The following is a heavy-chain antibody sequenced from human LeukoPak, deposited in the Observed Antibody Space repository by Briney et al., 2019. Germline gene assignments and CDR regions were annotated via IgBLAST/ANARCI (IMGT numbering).Heavy chain of an antibody. CDR2: IYTSGST. CDR1: GGSISSGSYY. D-gene: IGHD5-18*01. CDR3: ARVGYSYGQRYFDY. J-gene: IGHJ4*02. V-gene: IGHV4-61*02. Sequence: SETLSLTCTVSGGSISSGSYYWSWIRQPAGKGLEWIGRIYTSGSTNYNPSLKSRVTISVDTSKNQFSLKLSSVTAADTAVYYCARVGYSYGQRYFDYWGQGTLVTVSS.